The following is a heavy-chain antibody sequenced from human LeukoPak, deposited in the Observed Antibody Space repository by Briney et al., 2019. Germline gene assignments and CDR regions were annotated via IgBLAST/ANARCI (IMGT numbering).Heavy chain of an antibody. CDR3: ARQTYSSRGSLYYGMDV. V-gene: IGHV5-51*01. Sequence: GASLKISCKGSGYSFTSYWIGWVRQMPGKGLEWMGIIYPGDSDTRYSPSFQGQVTISADKSISTAYLQWSSLKASDTAMYYCARQTYSSRGSLYYGMDVWGKGTTVTVSS. CDR1: GYSFTSYW. CDR2: IYPGDSDT. J-gene: IGHJ6*04. D-gene: IGHD6-13*01.